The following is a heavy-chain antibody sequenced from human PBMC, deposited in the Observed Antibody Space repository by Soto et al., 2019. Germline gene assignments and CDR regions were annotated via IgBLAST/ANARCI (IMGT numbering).Heavy chain of an antibody. Sequence: ASVKVSCKASGYTFTSYGISWVRQAPGQGLEWMGWISAYNGNTNYAQKLQGRVTMTTDTSTSTAYMELRSLRSDDTAVYYCARDGSDVFFYCYGDHRDLHSFPTRRSSDL. CDR2: ISAYNGNT. J-gene: IGHJ2*01. D-gene: IGHD4-17*01. CDR3: ARDGSDVFFYCYGDHRDLHSFPTRRSSDL. CDR1: GYTFTSYG. V-gene: IGHV1-18*01.